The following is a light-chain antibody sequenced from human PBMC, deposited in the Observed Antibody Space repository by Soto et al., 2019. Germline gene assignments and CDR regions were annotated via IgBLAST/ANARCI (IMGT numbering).Light chain of an antibody. Sequence: IRMTQSPSSLSASVGDILTITCRASQYISTYLNWYQQKPGKAPKLLIYVASNLQSGVPSRYSGSGSGTDFTLTISSLQPEDIATYYCQESYSTSFGQGTKVDIK. CDR2: VAS. V-gene: IGKV1-39*01. CDR1: QYISTY. CDR3: QESYSTS. J-gene: IGKJ1*01.